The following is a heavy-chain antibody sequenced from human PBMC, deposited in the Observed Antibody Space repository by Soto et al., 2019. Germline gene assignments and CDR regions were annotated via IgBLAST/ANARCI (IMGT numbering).Heavy chain of an antibody. Sequence: ASVKVSCKASGCTFTGYYMHWVRQAPGQGLEWMGWINPNSGGANYPQKFQGRVTMTRDTFISTVYMELSRLRSDDTAIYYCARGSSSGTRWNWFDPWGQGTLVTVSS. CDR3: ARGSSSGTRWNWFDP. V-gene: IGHV1-2*02. J-gene: IGHJ5*02. CDR1: GCTFTGYY. CDR2: INPNSGGA. D-gene: IGHD6-6*01.